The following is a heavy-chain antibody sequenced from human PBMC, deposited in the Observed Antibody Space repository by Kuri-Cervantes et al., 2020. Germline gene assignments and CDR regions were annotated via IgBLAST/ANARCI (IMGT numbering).Heavy chain of an antibody. CDR2: ISNDGSNK. CDR1: GFTFSCYA. D-gene: IGHD4-23*01. Sequence: GESLKISCAASGFTFSCYAMRWVRQAPGKGLEWVSVISNDGSNKYYADSVKGRFTISRDNSKNTLYLQMNSLRAEDTAMYYCAKDRRAFVGNIDYYGIDVWGQGTTVTVSS. J-gene: IGHJ6*02. V-gene: IGHV3-30*18. CDR3: AKDRRAFVGNIDYYGIDV.